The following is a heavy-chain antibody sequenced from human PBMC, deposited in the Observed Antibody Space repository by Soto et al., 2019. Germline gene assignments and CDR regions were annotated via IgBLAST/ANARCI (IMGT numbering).Heavy chain of an antibody. D-gene: IGHD2-15*01. CDR2: IIPIFGTA. Sequence: QVQLVQSGAEVKKPGSSVKVSCKASGGIFSSYAIGWVRQAPGQGLEWMGGIIPIFGTANYAQKFQGRVTITADESTSTAYMELSSLRFEDTAVYYCASGGVVAANDYFDYWGQGTLVTVSS. V-gene: IGHV1-69*12. CDR3: ASGGVVAANDYFDY. CDR1: GGIFSSYA. J-gene: IGHJ4*02.